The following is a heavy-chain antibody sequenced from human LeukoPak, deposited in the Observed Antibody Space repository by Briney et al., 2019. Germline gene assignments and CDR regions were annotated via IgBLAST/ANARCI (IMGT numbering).Heavy chain of an antibody. CDR3: ARVRGDSETD. CDR1: GGSISSSSYY. D-gene: IGHD3-16*01. V-gene: IGHV4-39*07. CDR2: IFYSGST. Sequence: PSETLSLTCTVSGGSISSSSYYWGWIRRPPGKGLEWIASIFYSGSTYYNPSPKSRVTISVDTSKSQFSLKLISVTAADTAIYYCARVRGDSETDWGQGTLVTVSS. J-gene: IGHJ1*01.